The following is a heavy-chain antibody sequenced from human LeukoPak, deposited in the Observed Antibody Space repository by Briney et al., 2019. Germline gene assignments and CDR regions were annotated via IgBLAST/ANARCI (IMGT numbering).Heavy chain of an antibody. CDR2: IYTSGST. CDR1: GGSISSGSYY. V-gene: IGHV4-61*02. D-gene: IGHD6-13*01. J-gene: IGHJ6*03. Sequence: SQTLSLTCTVSGGSISSGSYYWSWIRQPAGKGLEGIGRIYTSGSTNYNPSLKSRVTISVDTSENQFSLKLSSVTAADTAVYYCARHSWWTAAGYYYYMAVWGKGTTVTVPS. CDR3: ARHSWWTAAGYYYYMAV.